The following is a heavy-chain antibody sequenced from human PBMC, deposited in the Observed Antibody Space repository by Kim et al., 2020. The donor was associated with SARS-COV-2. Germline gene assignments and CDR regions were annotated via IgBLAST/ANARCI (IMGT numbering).Heavy chain of an antibody. D-gene: IGHD2-2*02. CDR1: GFTFSAYA. V-gene: IGHV3-23*01. CDR2: VGGRGDDT. J-gene: IGHJ4*02. CDR3: AKGDCGSASCYTADS. Sequence: GGSLRLSCAASGFTFSAYAMTWVRQAPGKGLEWVPPVGGRGDDTNYADSVKGRFTIYRDTSKNTLYLQMSSLRADDTAVYYCAKGDCGSASCYTADSWGRGTLVTVSS.